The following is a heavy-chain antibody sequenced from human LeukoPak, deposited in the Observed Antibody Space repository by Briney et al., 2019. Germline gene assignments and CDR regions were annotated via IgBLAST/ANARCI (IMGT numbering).Heavy chain of an antibody. V-gene: IGHV1-69*04. Sequence: ASVKVSCKASGGTFSSYAISWVRQAPGQGLEWMGRIIPILGIANYAQKFQGRVTITADKSTSTAYMELSSLRSEDTAVYYCARDGDGGNSDYWGQGTLVTVSS. J-gene: IGHJ4*02. D-gene: IGHD4-23*01. CDR3: ARDGDGGNSDY. CDR1: GGTFSSYA. CDR2: IIPILGIA.